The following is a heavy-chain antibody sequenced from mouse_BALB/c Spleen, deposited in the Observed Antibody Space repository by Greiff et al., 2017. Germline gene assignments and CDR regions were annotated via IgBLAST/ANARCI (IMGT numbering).Heavy chain of an antibody. CDR2: ISSGSSTI. V-gene: IGHV5-17*02. CDR3: ARRYYGSSSYAMDY. CDR1: GFTFSSFG. D-gene: IGHD1-1*01. Sequence: EVQVVESGGGLVQPGGSRKLSCAASGFTFSSFGMHWVRQAPEKGLEWVAYISSGSSTIYYADTVKGRFTISRDNPKNTLFLQMTSLRSEDTAMYYCARRYYGSSSYAMDYWGQGTSVTVSS. J-gene: IGHJ4*01.